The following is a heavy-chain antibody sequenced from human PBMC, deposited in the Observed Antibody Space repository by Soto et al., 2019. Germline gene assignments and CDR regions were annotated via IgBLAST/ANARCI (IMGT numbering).Heavy chain of an antibody. CDR1: GFTFSSYA. Sequence: QVQLVESGGGVVQPGRSLRLSCAASGFTFSSYAMHWVRQAPGKGLEWVAVMSYDVSNKYYADSVKGRFTISRDNSKKTLYLQLNRMRAADTAVYYCARDKSPYSSNWHNRHFDYWGQGTLVTVSS. J-gene: IGHJ4*02. D-gene: IGHD6-13*01. CDR2: MSYDVSNK. CDR3: ARDKSPYSSNWHNRHFDY. V-gene: IGHV3-30-3*01.